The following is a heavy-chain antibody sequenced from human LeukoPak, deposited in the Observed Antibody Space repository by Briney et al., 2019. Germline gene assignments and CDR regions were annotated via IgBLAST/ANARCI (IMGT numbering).Heavy chain of an antibody. Sequence: AASVTVSCKASGGTFSSYAISWVRQAPGQGLEWMGGIIPIFGTANYAQKFQGRVTITTDESTSTAYMELSSLRSEDTAVYYCARGEVAHDYYYYMDVWGKGTTVTVSS. CDR2: IIPIFGTA. V-gene: IGHV1-69*05. CDR3: ARGEVAHDYYYYMDV. CDR1: GGTFSSYA. J-gene: IGHJ6*03. D-gene: IGHD1-26*01.